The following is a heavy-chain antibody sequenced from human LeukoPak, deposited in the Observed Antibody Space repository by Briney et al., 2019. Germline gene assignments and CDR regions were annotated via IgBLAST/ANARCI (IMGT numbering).Heavy chain of an antibody. CDR3: AKGRARGVITVPFDY. J-gene: IGHJ4*02. V-gene: IGHV3-48*03. D-gene: IGHD3-10*01. CDR2: ISSSGATI. CDR1: GFTFSSYE. Sequence: GGSLRLSCAASGFTFSSYEMNWLRQAPGKGLEWVSYISSSGATIKYADSVKGRFTISRDNAKNSLYLQMNSLRAEDTAVYYCAKGRARGVITVPFDYWGQGTLVTVSS.